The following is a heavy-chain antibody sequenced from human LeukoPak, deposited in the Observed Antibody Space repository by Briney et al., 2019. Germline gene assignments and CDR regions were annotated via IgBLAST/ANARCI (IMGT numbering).Heavy chain of an antibody. CDR1: GYTFTNYY. D-gene: IGHD2-15*01. V-gene: IGHV1-2*02. CDR3: ARGLTYSSGGSCY. J-gene: IGHJ4*02. CDR2: IDPNNGGT. Sequence: ASVKVSCNTSGYTFTNYYMHWVRQAPGQGLEWMGWIDPNNGGTKYAQKFQDRVTMTRDTSISTAYMDLSRLISDDTAVYYCARGLTYSSGGSCYWGQGTLVTVSS.